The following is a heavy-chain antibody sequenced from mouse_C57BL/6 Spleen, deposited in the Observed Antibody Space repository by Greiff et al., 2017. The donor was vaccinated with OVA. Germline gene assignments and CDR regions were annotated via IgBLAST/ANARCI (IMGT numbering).Heavy chain of an antibody. J-gene: IGHJ3*01. CDR2: INPNNGGT. CDR3: ARLEDSSGYAWFAY. CDR1: GYTFTDYN. D-gene: IGHD3-2*02. V-gene: IGHV1-22*01. Sequence: VQLQQSGPELVKPGASVKMSCKASGYTFTDYNMHWVKQSHGKSLEWIGYINPNNGGTSYNQKFKGKATLTVHKSSSTAYMELRSLTSEDSAVYYCARLEDSSGYAWFAYWGQGTLVTVSA.